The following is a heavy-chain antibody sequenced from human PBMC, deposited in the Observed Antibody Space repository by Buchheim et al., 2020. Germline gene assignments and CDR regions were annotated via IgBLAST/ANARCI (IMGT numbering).Heavy chain of an antibody. CDR2: IRSGTT. CDR1: GFTFGDHA. J-gene: IGHJ5*02. Sequence: EVQLVESGGGLVQPGRSLRLSCTASGFTFGDHAVSWFRQAPGKGLEWVGFIRSGTTEFAASVKGRFTISRDDSKSIAYLQMNSLKIEDTAVYYCSKWLTYQYVEAWGQGTL. D-gene: IGHD3-3*01. CDR3: SKWLTYQYVEA. V-gene: IGHV3-49*03.